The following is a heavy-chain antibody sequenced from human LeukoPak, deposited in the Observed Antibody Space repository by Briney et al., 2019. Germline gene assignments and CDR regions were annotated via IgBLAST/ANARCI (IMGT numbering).Heavy chain of an antibody. D-gene: IGHD2-2*01. CDR1: GGSISSYY. Sequence: SETLSLTCTVSGGSISSYYWGWIRQPPGKGLEWIGSIYHSGSTYYNPSLKSRVSISVDTSKNQFSLKLNSVTAADTAVYYCARGGVVPAAGYNCFDPWGQGTLVIVSS. V-gene: IGHV4-38-2*02. J-gene: IGHJ5*02. CDR3: ARGGVVPAAGYNCFDP. CDR2: IYHSGST.